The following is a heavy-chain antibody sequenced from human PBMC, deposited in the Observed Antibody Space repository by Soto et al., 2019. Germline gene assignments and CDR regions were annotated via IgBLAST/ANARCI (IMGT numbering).Heavy chain of an antibody. V-gene: IGHV3-20*01. CDR3: ARAGTRVYYYMDV. Sequence: GGSLRLSCAASGFTFDDYGMSWVRQAPGKGLEWVSGINWNGGSTGYADSVKGRFTISRDNAKNSLYLQMNSLRAEDTALYHCARAGTRVYYYMDVWGKGTTVTVSS. CDR2: INWNGGST. CDR1: GFTFDDYG. D-gene: IGHD1-1*01. J-gene: IGHJ6*03.